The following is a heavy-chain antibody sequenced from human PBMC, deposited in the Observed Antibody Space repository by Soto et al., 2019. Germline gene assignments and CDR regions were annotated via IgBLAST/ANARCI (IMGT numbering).Heavy chain of an antibody. Sequence: PSETLSLTCPVSGGSVSSGSYYWSWIRQPPGKGLEWIGYIYYSGSTNYNPSLKSRVTISVDTSKNQFSLKLSSVTAADTAVYYCARGAIAAAGPYYGMDVWGQGTTVTVSS. CDR3: ARGAIAAAGPYYGMDV. V-gene: IGHV4-61*01. D-gene: IGHD6-13*01. J-gene: IGHJ6*02. CDR2: IYYSGST. CDR1: GGSVSSGSYY.